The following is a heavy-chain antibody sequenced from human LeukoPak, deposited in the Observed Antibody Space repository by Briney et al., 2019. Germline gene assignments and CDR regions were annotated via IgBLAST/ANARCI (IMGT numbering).Heavy chain of an antibody. D-gene: IGHD3-3*01. Sequence: SQTLSLTCVISGDSVSSNTVAWNWIRQSPSRGLEWLGRTFYRSQWFYEYAGSVKSRIIINPDTAKNQFSLKLSSVTAADTAVYYCARLANDFWSGYPDYWGQGTLVTVSS. CDR2: TFYRSQWFY. CDR3: ARLANDFWSGYPDY. CDR1: GDSVSSNTVA. V-gene: IGHV6-1*01. J-gene: IGHJ4*02.